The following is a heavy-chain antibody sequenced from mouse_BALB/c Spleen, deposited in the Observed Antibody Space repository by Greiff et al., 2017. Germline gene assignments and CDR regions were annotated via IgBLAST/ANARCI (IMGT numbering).Heavy chain of an antibody. Sequence: EVQLQQSGPGLVKPSQSLSLTCSVTGYSITSGYYWNWIRQFPGNKLEWMGYISYDGSNNYNPSLKNRISITRDTSKNQFFLKLNSVTTEDTATYYCARSWDTAYWGQGTLVTVSA. V-gene: IGHV3-6*02. CDR3: ARSWDTAY. CDR2: ISYDGSN. CDR1: GYSITSGYY. D-gene: IGHD4-1*01. J-gene: IGHJ3*01.